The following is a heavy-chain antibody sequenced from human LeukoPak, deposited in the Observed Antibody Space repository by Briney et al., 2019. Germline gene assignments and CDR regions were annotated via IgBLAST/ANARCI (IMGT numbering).Heavy chain of an antibody. CDR3: ARQWGAYFDY. CDR2: IYTSGST. J-gene: IGHJ4*02. D-gene: IGHD4/OR15-4a*01. Sequence: SETLSLTCTVSGGSTSSYYWSWIRQPPGKGLEWIGYIYTSGSTNYNPSLKSRVTISVDTSKNQFSLKLSSVTAADTAVYYCARQWGAYFDYWGQGTLVTVSS. CDR1: GGSTSSYY. V-gene: IGHV4-4*09.